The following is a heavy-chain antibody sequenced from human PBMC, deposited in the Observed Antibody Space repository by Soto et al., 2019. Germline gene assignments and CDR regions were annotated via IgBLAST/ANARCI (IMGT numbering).Heavy chain of an antibody. CDR1: GFTFSSYS. CDR2: ISSSSSYI. D-gene: IGHD3-10*01. J-gene: IGHJ6*02. V-gene: IGHV3-21*01. CDR3: ARREVRGVTRFYYYGMDV. Sequence: EVQLVESGGGLVKPGGSLRLSCAASGFTFSSYSMNWVRQAPGKGLEWVSSISSSSSYIYYADSVKGRFTISRDNAKNSLYLQMNSLRAEDTAVYYYARREVRGVTRFYYYGMDVWGQGTTVTVSS.